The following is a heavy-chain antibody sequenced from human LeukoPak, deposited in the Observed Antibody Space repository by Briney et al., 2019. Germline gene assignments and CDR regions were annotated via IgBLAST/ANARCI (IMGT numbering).Heavy chain of an antibody. CDR2: INPSGGST. CDR3: ARDNSVEDTAWWFDP. Sequence: ASVKVSCKASGYTFTGYYMHWVRQAPGQGLEWMGIINPSGGSTSDAQNFQGRITMTRDMSTSTDYMELSSLRSEDTAVYYCARDNSVEDTAWWFDPWGQGTLVTVSS. CDR1: GYTFTGYY. V-gene: IGHV1-46*01. J-gene: IGHJ5*02. D-gene: IGHD4-23*01.